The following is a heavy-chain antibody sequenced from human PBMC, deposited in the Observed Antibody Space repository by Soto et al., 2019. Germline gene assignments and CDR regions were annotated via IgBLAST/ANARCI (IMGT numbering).Heavy chain of an antibody. J-gene: IGHJ4*02. D-gene: IGHD1-26*01. CDR3: AGSFGWDAGDS. Sequence: SETLSLTCDVSGVSIDSSYWWGWVRQPPGRDLEWLGDMSHGGSTSYNPSLKSRVTILLDKSKNQFSLSLSFVTAADTATYYCAGSFGWDAGDSWGPGILVTVSS. V-gene: IGHV4-4*02. CDR2: MSHGGST. CDR1: GVSIDSSYW.